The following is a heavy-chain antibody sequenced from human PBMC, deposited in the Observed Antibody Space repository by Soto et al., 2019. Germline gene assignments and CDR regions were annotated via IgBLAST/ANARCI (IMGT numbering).Heavy chain of an antibody. CDR3: AREGWELLGYYYSGMDV. Sequence: SETLSLTCAVYGGSLSGYYWSWIRQPPGKGLEWNGEINHSGSTNYNPSLKSRVTISVDTSKNQFSLKLSSLTAADTAVYYCAREGWELLGYYYSGMDVGGQGTTGTVS. J-gene: IGHJ6*02. CDR1: GGSLSGYY. CDR2: INHSGST. V-gene: IGHV4-34*01. D-gene: IGHD1-26*01.